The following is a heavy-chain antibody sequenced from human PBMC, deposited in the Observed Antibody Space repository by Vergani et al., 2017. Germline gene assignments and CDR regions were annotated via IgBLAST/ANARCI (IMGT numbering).Heavy chain of an antibody. CDR1: GFTFSSYA. V-gene: IGHV3-48*04. Sequence: EVQLVESGGGLVQPGGSLRLSCAASGFTFSSYAMSWVRQAPGKGLEWVSYISSSGSTIYYADSVKGRFTISRDNAKNSLYLQMNSLRAEDTAVYYCARDWYYDSSGLSGYWGQGTLVTVSS. J-gene: IGHJ4*02. CDR2: ISSSGSTI. D-gene: IGHD3-22*01. CDR3: ARDWYYDSSGLSGY.